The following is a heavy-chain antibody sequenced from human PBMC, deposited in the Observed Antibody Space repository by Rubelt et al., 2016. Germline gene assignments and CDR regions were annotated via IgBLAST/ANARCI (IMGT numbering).Heavy chain of an antibody. CDR3: TSDVGPGTVTTSFDY. J-gene: IGHJ4*02. V-gene: IGHV3-49*03. CDR1: GFTFGDYA. D-gene: IGHD4-17*01. Sequence: EVQLVESGGGLVQPGRSLRLSCTASGFTFGDYALSWFRQAPGKGLEWVGFIRSKAYGGTTEYAASVKGRFTISRDDSKSIAYLQMNSLKTEDTAVYYCTSDVGPGTVTTSFDYWGQGTLVTVSS. CDR2: IRSKAYGGTT.